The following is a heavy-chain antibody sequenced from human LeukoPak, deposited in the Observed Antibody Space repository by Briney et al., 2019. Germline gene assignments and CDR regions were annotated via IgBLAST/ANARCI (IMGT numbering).Heavy chain of an antibody. CDR2: IYTSGST. CDR1: GGSISSGSYY. D-gene: IGHD1-26*01. V-gene: IGHV4-61*02. CDR3: ARGGVGAIDYYYYYMDV. J-gene: IGHJ6*03. Sequence: PSETLSLTCAVSGGSISSGSYYWSWIRQPAGKGLEWIGRIYTSGSTNYNPPLKSRVTISVDTSMNQFSLKLSSVTAADTAVYYCARGGVGAIDYYYYYMDVWGKGTTVTVSS.